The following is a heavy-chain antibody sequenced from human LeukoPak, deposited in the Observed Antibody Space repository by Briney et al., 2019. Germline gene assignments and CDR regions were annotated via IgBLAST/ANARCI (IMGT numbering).Heavy chain of an antibody. D-gene: IGHD6-13*01. Sequence: PVGSLRLSCAASGFTFRSYAMNWVRQAPGKGLEWISSITRISSSIYYADYVKGRFTISRDNAKITLYLQMNSLRVEDTAGYYCARDRSSSCYFDSWGQGTLVTVSS. J-gene: IGHJ4*02. CDR1: GFTFRSYA. CDR2: ITRISSSI. V-gene: IGHV3-21*01. CDR3: ARDRSSSCYFDS.